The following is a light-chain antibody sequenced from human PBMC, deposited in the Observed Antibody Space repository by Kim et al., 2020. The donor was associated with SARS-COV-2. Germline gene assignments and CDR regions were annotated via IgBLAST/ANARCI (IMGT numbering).Light chain of an antibody. CDR1: TGAVTSGQY. CDR3: LVSYPDARV. Sequence: PGGTVTLTWGSSTGAVTSGQYPFWFQQKPGQAPQTLIYDATNRHSWTPARFSGSLLGGKAALTLSGARPEDEADYYCLVSYPDARVFGGGTQLTVL. V-gene: IGLV7-46*01. CDR2: DAT. J-gene: IGLJ3*02.